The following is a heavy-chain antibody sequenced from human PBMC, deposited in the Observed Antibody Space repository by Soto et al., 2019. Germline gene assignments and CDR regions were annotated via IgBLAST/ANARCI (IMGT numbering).Heavy chain of an antibody. J-gene: IGHJ4*02. CDR3: ARRYGSAIAY. V-gene: IGHV4-59*08. CDR2: IYYSGST. D-gene: IGHD1-26*01. Sequence: PSETLSLTCTVSGGTISSWYWSWIRQPPGKELEWIGYIYYSGSTNCNPSLKSRVTISVDTSKNQFSLKHSSLTAADTSVYYCARRYGSAIAYWGQGTLVTVSS. CDR1: GGTISSWY.